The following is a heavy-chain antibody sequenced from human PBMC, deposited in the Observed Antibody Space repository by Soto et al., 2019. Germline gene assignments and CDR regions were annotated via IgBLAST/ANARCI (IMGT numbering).Heavy chain of an antibody. Sequence: HPSETVSLSCAASGFTFSSYAMHWVRQAPGKGLEWVAVISYDGSNKYYADSVKGRFTISRDNSKNTLYLQMNSLRAEDTAVYYCARTDYGSGTIPSYYYYYYGMDVWGQGTTVTVSS. CDR1: GFTFSSYA. J-gene: IGHJ6*02. D-gene: IGHD3-10*01. V-gene: IGHV3-30-3*01. CDR2: ISYDGSNK. CDR3: ARTDYGSGTIPSYYYYYYGMDV.